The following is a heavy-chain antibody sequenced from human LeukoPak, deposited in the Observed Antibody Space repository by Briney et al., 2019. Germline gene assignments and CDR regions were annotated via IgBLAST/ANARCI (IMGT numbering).Heavy chain of an antibody. CDR2: ISSSSSTI. CDR3: ARESPRGGPDY. V-gene: IGHV3-48*01. D-gene: IGHD3-10*01. Sequence: GGSLRLSCAASGFTFSSYSMNWVRQALGKGLEWVSYISSSSSTIYYADSVKGRFTISRDNAKNSLYLQMNSLRAEDTAVYYCARESPRGGPDYWGQGTLVTVSS. CDR1: GFTFSSYS. J-gene: IGHJ4*02.